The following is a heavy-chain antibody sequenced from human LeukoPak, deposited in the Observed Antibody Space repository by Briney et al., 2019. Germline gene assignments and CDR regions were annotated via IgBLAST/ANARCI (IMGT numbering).Heavy chain of an antibody. D-gene: IGHD4-23*01. V-gene: IGHV4-31*03. CDR1: GGSISSGSYY. CDR3: ARDYYGGNPGYYFEY. J-gene: IGHJ4*02. CDR2: INFSGST. Sequence: SQTLSLTCTVSGGSISSGSYYWSWIRQHPGKGLEWSGYINFSGSTDYNPSLKSRVTISVDTSKNQFSLKLSSVTAADTAVYYCARDYYGGNPGYYFEYWGQGTLVTVSS.